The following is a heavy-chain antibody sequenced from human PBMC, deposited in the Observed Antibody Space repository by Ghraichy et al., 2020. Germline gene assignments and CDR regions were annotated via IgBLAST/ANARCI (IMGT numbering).Heavy chain of an antibody. CDR2: IYTGGDT. Sequence: GESLNISCAASGFTVSSNYMSWVRQAPGKGLEWVSVIYTGGDTYYPDSVKGRFTISRDNSKNALYLQMNSLIAEDTAVYYCARGEGSTSARPDYWCKGTLFTVSS. V-gene: IGHV3-53*01. CDR1: GFTVSSNY. CDR3: ARGEGSTSARPDY. J-gene: IGHJ4*02. D-gene: IGHD1-26*01.